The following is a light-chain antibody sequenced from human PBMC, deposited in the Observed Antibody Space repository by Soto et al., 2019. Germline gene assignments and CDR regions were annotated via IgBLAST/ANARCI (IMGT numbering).Light chain of an antibody. CDR2: AVS. Sequence: QSALTQPASVSGSPGQSITISCTGTSSDCGDHNSVSWYQQQPGKAPKLMIYAVSNRPSGVSNCFSGSKSGNTASRTISGLQAEDEADYYCGSYTTSSTVIFGGGTKVTVL. J-gene: IGLJ2*01. CDR1: SSDCGDHNS. V-gene: IGLV2-14*03. CDR3: GSYTTSSTVI.